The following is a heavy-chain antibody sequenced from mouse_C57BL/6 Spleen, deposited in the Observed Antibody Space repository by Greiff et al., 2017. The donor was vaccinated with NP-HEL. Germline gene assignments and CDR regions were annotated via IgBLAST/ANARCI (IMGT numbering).Heavy chain of an antibody. CDR3: ARDGGWFAY. CDR2: IHPNSGST. V-gene: IGHV1-64*01. CDR1: GYTFTSYW. J-gene: IGHJ3*01. Sequence: QVQLQQPGAELVKPGASVTLSCKASGYTFTSYWMHWVKQRPGQGLEWIGMIHPNSGSTNYNEKFKSKATLTVDKSSSTAYMQLSSLTSEDAAVYYCARDGGWFAYWGQGTLVTVSA.